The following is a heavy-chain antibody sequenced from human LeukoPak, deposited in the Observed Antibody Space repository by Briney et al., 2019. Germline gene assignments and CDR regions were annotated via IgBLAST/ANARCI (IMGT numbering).Heavy chain of an antibody. V-gene: IGHV4-59*08. Sequence: SETLSLTCTVSGGSISSYYWSWIRQPPGKGLEWIGYIYYSGSTNYNPSLKSRVTISVDTSKNQFSLKLSSVTAADTAVYYCATPSSSGDGIGYWGQGTLVTVSS. CDR2: IYYSGST. J-gene: IGHJ4*02. CDR1: GGSISSYY. D-gene: IGHD6-6*01. CDR3: ATPSSSGDGIGY.